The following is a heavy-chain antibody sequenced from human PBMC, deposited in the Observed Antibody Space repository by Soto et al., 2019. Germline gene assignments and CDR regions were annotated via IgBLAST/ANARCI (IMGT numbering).Heavy chain of an antibody. Sequence: QVQLVESGGGVVQPGRSLRLSCAASGFTFSSYGMHWVRQAPGKGLEWXXVIXYDGSNKYYADSVKGRFTISRDNSKXXXXXXXXXXXXXXXXXXXXXXXXXXXXXXXXXXXFDPWGQGTLVTVSS. CDR1: GFTFSSYG. CDR2: IXYDGSNK. V-gene: IGHV3-30*03. CDR3: XXXXXXXXXXXXXXXFDP. J-gene: IGHJ5*02.